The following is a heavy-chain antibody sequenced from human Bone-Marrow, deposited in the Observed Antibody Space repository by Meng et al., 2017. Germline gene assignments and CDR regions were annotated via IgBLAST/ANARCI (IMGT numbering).Heavy chain of an antibody. V-gene: IGHV3-21*04. J-gene: IGHJ4*02. CDR2: ISCSSSYI. CDR3: AKDRDFDY. CDR1: CFIFSSNI. Sequence: DVQLVELRAVLVNPGAYLNISCAASCFIFSSNIMNWVRQAPGKGLEWVSSISCSSSYIYYADSVKGRFTISRDNSKNTLYLQMNSLRAEDTAVYYCAKDRDFDYWGQRTLVTVSS.